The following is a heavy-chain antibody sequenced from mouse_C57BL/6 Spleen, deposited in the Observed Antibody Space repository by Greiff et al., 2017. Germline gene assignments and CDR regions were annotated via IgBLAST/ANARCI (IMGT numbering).Heavy chain of an antibody. J-gene: IGHJ4*01. Sequence: QVQLQQSGAELVKPGASVKISCKASGYAFSSYWMNWVKQRPGTGLEWIGQIYPGDGDTNYNGKFKGKATLTADKSSSTAYMQLSSLTSEDSAVYFCARGADGYFYAMDDWGQGTSVTVSS. CDR2: IYPGDGDT. V-gene: IGHV1-80*01. D-gene: IGHD2-3*01. CDR3: ARGADGYFYAMDD. CDR1: GYAFSSYW.